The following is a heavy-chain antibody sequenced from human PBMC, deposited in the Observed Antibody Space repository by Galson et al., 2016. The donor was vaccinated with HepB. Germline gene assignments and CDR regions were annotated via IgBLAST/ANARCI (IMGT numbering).Heavy chain of an antibody. D-gene: IGHD3-22*01. J-gene: IGHJ3*02. CDR2: IYNSVST. Sequence: LEWIGYIYNSVSTYYNPSLKSRVTISVDTSKNQFSLKLSSVTAADTAVYYCAKDSGAYYYDSSGYRRNAFDIWGQGTMVTVSS. CDR3: AKDSGAYYYDSSGYRRNAFDI. V-gene: IGHV4-31*02.